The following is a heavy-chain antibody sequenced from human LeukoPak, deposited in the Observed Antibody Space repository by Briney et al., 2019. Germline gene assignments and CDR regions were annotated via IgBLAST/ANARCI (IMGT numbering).Heavy chain of an antibody. D-gene: IGHD2-15*01. CDR3: ARDGCSGGSCYYYYYGMDV. J-gene: IGHJ6*02. CDR2: IKQDGSEK. Sequence: PGGSLGLSCAASGFTFSSYWMSWVRQAPGKGLEWVANIKQDGSEKYYVDSVKGRFTISRDNAKNSLYLQMNSLRAEDTAVYYCARDGCSGGSCYYYYYGMDVWGQGTTVTVSS. CDR1: GFTFSSYW. V-gene: IGHV3-7*01.